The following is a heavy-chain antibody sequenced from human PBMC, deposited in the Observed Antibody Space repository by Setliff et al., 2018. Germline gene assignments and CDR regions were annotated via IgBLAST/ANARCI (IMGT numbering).Heavy chain of an antibody. D-gene: IGHD5-12*01. J-gene: IGHJ4*02. V-gene: IGHV5-51*01. CDR2: IYPSNSNI. CDR3: ARHRVGNSGYAIPILDF. Sequence: GESLKLSCKASGYSFTDYWIAWVRQMPGKGLEWMGIIYPSNSNIKYSPSFEAQITFSVDKSITTAYLQWSSLKASDTPIYYCARHRVGNSGYAIPILDFWGQGALVTVSS. CDR1: GYSFTDYW.